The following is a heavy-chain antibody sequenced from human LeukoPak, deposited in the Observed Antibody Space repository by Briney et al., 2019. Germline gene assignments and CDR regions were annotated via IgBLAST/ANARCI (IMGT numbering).Heavy chain of an antibody. J-gene: IGHJ4*02. CDR3: ARVPPPPTYRSPLDY. Sequence: RASVKVSCKASGYTFTGHYMHWVRQAPGQGLEWMGWINPNSGGTNYAQKFQGRVTMTRDTSISTAYMELSRLRSDDTAVYYCARVPPPPTYRSPLDYWGQGTLVTVSS. V-gene: IGHV1-2*02. D-gene: IGHD1-26*01. CDR1: GYTFTGHY. CDR2: INPNSGGT.